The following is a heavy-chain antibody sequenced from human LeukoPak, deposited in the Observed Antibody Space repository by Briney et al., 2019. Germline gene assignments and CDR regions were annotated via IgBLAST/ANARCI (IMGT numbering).Heavy chain of an antibody. Sequence: SETLSLTCAVYGGSFSGYYWSWIRQPPGKGLEWIGEINHSGSTNYNPSLKSRVTISVDTSKNQFSLKLSSVTAADTAVYYCARVDTAMAVDYYYMDVWGKGTTVTVSS. D-gene: IGHD5-18*01. J-gene: IGHJ6*03. V-gene: IGHV4-34*01. CDR1: GGSFSGYY. CDR2: INHSGST. CDR3: ARVDTAMAVDYYYMDV.